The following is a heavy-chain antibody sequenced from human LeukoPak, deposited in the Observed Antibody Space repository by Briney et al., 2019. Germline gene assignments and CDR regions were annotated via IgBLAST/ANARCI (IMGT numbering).Heavy chain of an antibody. D-gene: IGHD3-22*01. CDR3: ARPPHYYDSSGYPGPYYYYYYGMDV. CDR2: MNPNSGNT. V-gene: IGHV1-8*01. J-gene: IGHJ6*02. Sequence: GASVKVSCKASGYTFTSYDINWVRQATGQGLEWMGWMNPNSGNTGYAQKFQGRVTMTRNTSISTAYMELSSLRSEDTAVYYCARPPHYYDSSGYPGPYYYYYYGMDVWGQGTTVTVSS. CDR1: GYTFTSYD.